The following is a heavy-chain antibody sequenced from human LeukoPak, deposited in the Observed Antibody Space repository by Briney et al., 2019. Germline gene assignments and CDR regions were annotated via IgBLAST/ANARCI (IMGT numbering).Heavy chain of an antibody. CDR1: GFTFSSYW. CDR3: ARVRLAATGYCFDY. D-gene: IGHD6-13*01. CDR2: ISSDGSST. J-gene: IGHJ4*02. V-gene: IGHV3-74*01. Sequence: GGSPRLSCAASGFTFSSYWMHWVRQPPGKGLEWVSRISSDGSSTTYADSVKGRFTISRDNDKHTLYLQMNSLRGEDTAVYYCARVRLAATGYCFDYWGQGTLVTVSS.